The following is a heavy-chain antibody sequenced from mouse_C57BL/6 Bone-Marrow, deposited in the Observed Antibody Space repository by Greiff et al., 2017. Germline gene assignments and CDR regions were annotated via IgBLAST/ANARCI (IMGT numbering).Heavy chain of an antibody. Sequence: QVQLQQSGAELARPGASVKMSCKASGYTFTSYTMHWVKQRPGQGLEWIGYINPSSGYTKYNQKFKDKATLTADKSSSTAYMQLSSLTSEDSAVYCCAGLGSSPFDYWGQGTTLTVSS. V-gene: IGHV1-4*01. J-gene: IGHJ2*01. CDR2: INPSSGYT. CDR3: AGLGSSPFDY. CDR1: GYTFTSYT. D-gene: IGHD1-3*01.